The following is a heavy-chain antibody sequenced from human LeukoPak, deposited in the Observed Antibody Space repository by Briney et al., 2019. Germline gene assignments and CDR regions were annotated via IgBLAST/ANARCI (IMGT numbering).Heavy chain of an antibody. CDR1: GFSFSDYA. CDR3: AKGQEFLEWIYDY. Sequence: GGSLRLSCAASGFSFSDYAMTWVRQTPGKGLEWVSGISGAGGSINYGDSVKGRFTISRDNSKNTLFLQLSGLRAEDTAVYYCAKGQEFLEWIYDYWGQGTLVTVSS. V-gene: IGHV3-23*01. J-gene: IGHJ4*02. D-gene: IGHD3-3*01. CDR2: ISGAGGSI.